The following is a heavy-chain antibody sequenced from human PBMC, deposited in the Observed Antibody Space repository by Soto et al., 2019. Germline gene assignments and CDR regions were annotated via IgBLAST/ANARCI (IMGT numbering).Heavy chain of an antibody. CDR3: ARERSIFGVVTFDF. J-gene: IGHJ4*02. V-gene: IGHV4-59*01. Sequence: QVQLQESGPGLVRPSETLSLTCSVSGASLTNDYWNWIRQSPGKGLEWIGDIYHSGYTKYNPSFESRVTILIDTSKNQFSLYLTSVTAADTAVYYCARERSIFGVVTFDFWGQGTLVTVSS. CDR2: IYHSGYT. CDR1: GASLTNDY. D-gene: IGHD3-3*01.